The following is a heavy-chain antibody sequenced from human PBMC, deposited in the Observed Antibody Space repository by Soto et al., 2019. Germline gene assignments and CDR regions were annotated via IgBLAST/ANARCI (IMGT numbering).Heavy chain of an antibody. J-gene: IGHJ6*03. D-gene: IGHD1-7*01. CDR3: AGTTSHQWYYMDG. CDR1: GDSVSSNSAA. Sequence: PSQTLSLTCAISGDSVSSNSAAWNWIRLSPSRGLEWLARTYYRSRWYNDYAVSVRSRITVNPDTSKNQFSLQLTPVTPEDTAVYYCAGTTSHQWYYMDGWGKGTTVTVSS. CDR2: TYYRSRWYN. V-gene: IGHV6-1*01.